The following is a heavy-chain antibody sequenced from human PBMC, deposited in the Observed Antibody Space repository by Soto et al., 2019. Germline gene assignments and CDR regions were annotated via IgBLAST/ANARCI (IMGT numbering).Heavy chain of an antibody. V-gene: IGHV3-15*01. CDR1: GSTFSNAW. CDR2: IKSKTDGGTT. Sequence: EVQVVESGGGLVKAWGSLRPSCAASGSTFSNAWMAWVRQAPGKGRGWVGHIKSKTDGGTTHYAAPVEGRFTISRDDSKNTLYLHMNSLKTEDTAVYYCSTYEYIWGTDRYRWAYWGQGTLVTVSS. CDR3: STYEYIWGTDRYRWAY. D-gene: IGHD3-16*02. J-gene: IGHJ4*02.